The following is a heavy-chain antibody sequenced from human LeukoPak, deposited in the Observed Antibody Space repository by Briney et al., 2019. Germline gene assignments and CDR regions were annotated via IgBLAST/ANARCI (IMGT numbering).Heavy chain of an antibody. J-gene: IGHJ4*02. CDR2: IYYGGST. CDR3: ARLDPQPGIWFGELGNFDY. Sequence: PSETLSLTCTVSGGSISSSSYYWGWIRQPPGKGLEWIGSIYYGGSTYYNPSLKSRVTISVDTSKNQFSLKLSSVTAADTAVYYCARLDPQPGIWFGELGNFDYWGQGTLVTVSS. V-gene: IGHV4-39*01. CDR1: GGSISSSSYY. D-gene: IGHD3-10*01.